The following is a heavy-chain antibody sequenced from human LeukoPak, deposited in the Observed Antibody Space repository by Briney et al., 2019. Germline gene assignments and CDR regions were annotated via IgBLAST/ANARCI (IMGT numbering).Heavy chain of an antibody. CDR1: GYTFSNYG. CDR2: ISAYNGNT. J-gene: IGHJ3*02. V-gene: IGHV1-18*01. D-gene: IGHD3-16*01. Sequence: GASVKVSCKASGYTFSNYGVSWVRQAPGQGLECMGWISAYNGNTKYVEKFQGRVTMTRDTTTSTAYMELSSLTSADTAVYYCASWLGGVIGAFDIWGQGTMVTVSA. CDR3: ASWLGGVIGAFDI.